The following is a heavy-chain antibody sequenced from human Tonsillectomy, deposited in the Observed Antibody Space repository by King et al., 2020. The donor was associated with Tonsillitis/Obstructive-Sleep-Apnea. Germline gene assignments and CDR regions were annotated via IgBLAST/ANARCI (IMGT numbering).Heavy chain of an antibody. Sequence: VQLVESGGGLVKPGGSLRLSCAASGFTFSSYSMNWVRQAPGKGLEWVSSISSSSSYIYYADSVKGRFTISRDNAKNSLYLQMNSLRAGDTAVYYCARDSRVVAATRNDYWGQGTLVTVSS. J-gene: IGHJ4*02. CDR1: GFTFSSYS. CDR2: ISSSSSYI. D-gene: IGHD2-15*01. V-gene: IGHV3-21*01. CDR3: ARDSRVVAATRNDY.